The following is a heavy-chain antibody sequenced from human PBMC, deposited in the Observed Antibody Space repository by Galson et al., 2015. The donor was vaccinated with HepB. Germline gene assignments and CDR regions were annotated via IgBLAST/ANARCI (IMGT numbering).Heavy chain of an antibody. CDR3: ARPIAVAGTPDSVGLDY. CDR1: GFTFSSYA. CDR2: ISYDGSNK. Sequence: SLRLSCAASGFTFSSYAMHWVRQAPGKGLEWVAVISYDGSNKYYADSVKGRFTISRDNSKNTLYLQMNSLRAEDTAVYYCARPIAVAGTPDSVGLDYWGQGTLVTVSS. D-gene: IGHD6-19*01. J-gene: IGHJ4*02. V-gene: IGHV3-30*04.